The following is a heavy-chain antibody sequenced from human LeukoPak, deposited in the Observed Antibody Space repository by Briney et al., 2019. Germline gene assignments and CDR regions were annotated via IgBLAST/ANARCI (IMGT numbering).Heavy chain of an antibody. CDR1: GFTFGDYA. CDR3: TRDALTGYYKGATREYYYYGMDV. V-gene: IGHV3-49*04. D-gene: IGHD3-9*01. CDR2: IRSKAYGGTT. J-gene: IGHJ6*02. Sequence: GGSLRLSCTASGFTFGDYAMSWVRQAPGKGLEWVGFIRSKAYGGTTEYAASVKGRFTISRDDSKSIAYLQMNSLKTEDTAVYYCTRDALTGYYKGATREYYYYGMDVWGQGTTVTVSS.